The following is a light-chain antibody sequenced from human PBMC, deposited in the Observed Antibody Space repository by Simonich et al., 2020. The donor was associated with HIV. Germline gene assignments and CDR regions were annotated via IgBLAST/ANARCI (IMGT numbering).Light chain of an antibody. CDR3: QQYGSSPLT. CDR2: DAS. Sequence: EIVLTQSPGTLSLSPGERATLSCRASQSVSSSYLAWYQQKPGLAPRLLIYDASSRATGIPDRFRGSGSGTDLTLTISRLEPEDFAVYYCQQYGSSPLTFGGGTKVEIK. V-gene: IGKV3D-20*01. CDR1: QSVSSSY. J-gene: IGKJ4*01.